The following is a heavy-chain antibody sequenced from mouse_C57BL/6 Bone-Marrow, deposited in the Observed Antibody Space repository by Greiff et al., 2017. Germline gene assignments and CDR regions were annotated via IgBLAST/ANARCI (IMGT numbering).Heavy chain of an antibody. D-gene: IGHD1-1*01. J-gene: IGHJ4*01. Sequence: QVQLQQSGAELAKPGASVKLSCKASGYTFTSYWMHWVKQRPGQGLEWIGYINPSSGDTKYNQKFKDKATLTADKSSSTAYMQLSSLTSEDSAVYYSARLITTVVAPYAMDYWGEETSVTVSP. V-gene: IGHV1-7*01. CDR3: ARLITTVVAPYAMDY. CDR1: GYTFTSYW. CDR2: INPSSGDT.